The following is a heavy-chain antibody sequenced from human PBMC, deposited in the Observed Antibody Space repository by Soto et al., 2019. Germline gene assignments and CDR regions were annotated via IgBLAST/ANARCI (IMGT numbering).Heavy chain of an antibody. CDR1: GFTFDDYA. CDR2: IRSKAYGGTT. D-gene: IGHD1-26*01. Sequence: PGGSLRLSCTASGFTFDDYAMSWVRQAPGKGLEWVGFIRSKAYGGTTEYAASVKGRFTISRDDAKRIAYLQMNSLKTEDTAANYCHRAYRGSYHQPVDSWGQGILV. V-gene: IGHV3-49*04. CDR3: HRAYRGSYHQPVDS. J-gene: IGHJ4*02.